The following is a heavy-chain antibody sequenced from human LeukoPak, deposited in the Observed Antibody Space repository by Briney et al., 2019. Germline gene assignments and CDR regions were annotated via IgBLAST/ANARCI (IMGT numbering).Heavy chain of an antibody. CDR1: GFTFSSYA. D-gene: IGHD3-16*01. J-gene: IGHJ2*01. V-gene: IGHV3-23*01. Sequence: GGSLRLSCAASGFTFSSYAMSWVRQAPGKGLERVSAISGSGGSTYYADSVKGRFTISRDNSKNTLYLEMNSLRYEDTALYYCAKEGAWGNWYFDLWGRGTLVTVSS. CDR3: AKEGAWGNWYFDL. CDR2: ISGSGGST.